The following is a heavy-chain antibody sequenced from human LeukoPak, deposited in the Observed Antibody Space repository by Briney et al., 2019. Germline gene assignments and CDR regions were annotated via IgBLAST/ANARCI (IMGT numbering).Heavy chain of an antibody. CDR3: ARGWVRRPYYYYYGMDV. D-gene: IGHD1-1*01. CDR2: INHSGST. V-gene: IGHV4-34*01. CDR1: GGSFSGYY. Sequence: SETLSLTCAVYGGSFSGYYGSWIRQPPGKGLEWIGEINHSGSTNYNPSLKSRVTISVDTSKNQFSLKLSSVTAADTAVYYCARGWVRRPYYYYYGMDVWGQGTTVTVSS. J-gene: IGHJ6*02.